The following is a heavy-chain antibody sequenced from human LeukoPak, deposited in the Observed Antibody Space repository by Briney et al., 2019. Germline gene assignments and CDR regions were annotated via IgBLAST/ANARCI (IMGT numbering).Heavy chain of an antibody. CDR1: GFTFADYG. V-gene: IGHV3-20*04. J-gene: IGHJ4*02. CDR3: ARDHVGSGYYYFDS. CDR2: ITGNGGRV. Sequence: GGSLILSCAASGFTFADYGMSWVRQAAGKGLEWVSGITGNGGRVGYADAMKGRFTVSRDNAKNSLYLQMNSLRDEDTALYYCARDHVGSGYYYFDSWGQGTLVTVSS. D-gene: IGHD3-22*01.